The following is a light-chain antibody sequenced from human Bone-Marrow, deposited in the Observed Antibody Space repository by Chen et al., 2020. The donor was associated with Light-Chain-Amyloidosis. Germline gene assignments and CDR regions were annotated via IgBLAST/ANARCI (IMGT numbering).Light chain of an antibody. CDR2: EVT. V-gene: IGLV2-14*01. CDR3: SSFTITNTWI. J-gene: IGLJ2*01. CDR1: SSDVGGYNY. Sequence: QSPLTQPHSASGSPGQSITNPCTGTSSDVGGYNYVSWYQQHPGKAPKLMIYEVTNRPSGISIRFSGSKSGNTASLTISGLQAEDEADYYCSSFTITNTWIFGGGTKLTVL.